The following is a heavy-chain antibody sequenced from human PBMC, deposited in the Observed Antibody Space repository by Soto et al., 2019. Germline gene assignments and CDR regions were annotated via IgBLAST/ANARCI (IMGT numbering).Heavy chain of an antibody. J-gene: IGHJ4*02. D-gene: IGHD6-6*01. Sequence: PSETLSLTCTVSGGSISSSSYYWGWIRQPPGKGLEWIGSIYYSGSTYYNPSLKSRITISVDTSKNQFSLKLSSVTAADTATYYCARHSNRVLFDYWGQGTLVTVSS. CDR2: IYYSGST. CDR3: ARHSNRVLFDY. CDR1: GGSISSSSYY. V-gene: IGHV4-39*01.